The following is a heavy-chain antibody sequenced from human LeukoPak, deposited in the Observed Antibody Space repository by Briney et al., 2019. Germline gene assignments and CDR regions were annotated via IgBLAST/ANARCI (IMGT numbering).Heavy chain of an antibody. CDR3: VRDVVVPAAMRGYYYYYGMDV. J-gene: IGHJ6*04. D-gene: IGHD2-2*01. CDR2: INHRGST. V-gene: IGHV4-34*01. CDR1: GGSFSGYY. Sequence: SETLSLTCAVYGGSFSGYYWSWIRQPPGKGLEWIMEINHRGSTNYNPSLKSRVTISVDTSKNQFSLKLSSVTGADTAVYYCVRDVVVPAAMRGYYYYYGMDVWGKGTTVTVSS.